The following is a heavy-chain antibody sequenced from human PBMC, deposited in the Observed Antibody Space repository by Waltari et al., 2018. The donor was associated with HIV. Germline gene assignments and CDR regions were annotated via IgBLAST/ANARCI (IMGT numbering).Heavy chain of an antibody. J-gene: IGHJ6*02. CDR2: IYTSGST. Sequence: QVQLQESGPGLVKPSATLSLTCPVSGGSISSYYWSWIRQPAGKGLEWIGRIYTSGSTNYNPSLKSRVTMSVDTSKNQFSLKLSSVTAADTAVYYCARDGGGFSEMFYYYGMDVWGQGTTVTVSS. CDR3: ARDGGGFSEMFYYYGMDV. V-gene: IGHV4-4*07. CDR1: GGSISSYY. D-gene: IGHD3-16*01.